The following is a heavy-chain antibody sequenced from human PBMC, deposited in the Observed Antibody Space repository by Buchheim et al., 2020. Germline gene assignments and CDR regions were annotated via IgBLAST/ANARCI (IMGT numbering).Heavy chain of an antibody. CDR3: ARLPGFDP. Sequence: QLQLQESGPGLVRPSETLSVTCTVSGGSIGDANYYWGWIRQPPGKGLEWIGSIFYRGNTYYNPSLASRASISIDMYKNAFSLHLKSVTASDTAVYYCARLPGFDPWGQGTL. J-gene: IGHJ5*02. CDR2: IFYRGNT. V-gene: IGHV4-39*01. CDR1: GGSIGDANYY.